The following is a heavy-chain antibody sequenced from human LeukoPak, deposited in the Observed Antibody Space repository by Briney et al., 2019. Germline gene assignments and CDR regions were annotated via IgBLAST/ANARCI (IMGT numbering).Heavy chain of an antibody. CDR3: ARDFCSSTSCYTFSWFDP. V-gene: IGHV1-18*01. CDR2: ISAYNGNT. Sequence: ASVKVSCKASGYTFSSYGISWVRQASGQGLEWMGWISAYNGNTNYAQKLQGRVTMTTDTSTSTAYMELRSLRSDDTAVYYCARDFCSSTSCYTFSWFDPWGQGTLVTVSS. CDR1: GYTFSSYG. D-gene: IGHD2-2*02. J-gene: IGHJ5*02.